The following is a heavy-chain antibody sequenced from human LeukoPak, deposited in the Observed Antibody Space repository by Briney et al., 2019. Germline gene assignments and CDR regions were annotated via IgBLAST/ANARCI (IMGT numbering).Heavy chain of an antibody. CDR1: GFIFNSYS. CDR2: IISSSSYK. J-gene: IGHJ3*02. Sequence: PGGSLRLSCAASGFIFNSYSMNWVRQAPGKGLEWVSDIISSSSYKFNADSVKGRFTISGDNARNLLYLQMNSLRAEDTAVYYCVRDNRDAFDIWGQGTMVTVSS. V-gene: IGHV3-21*01. CDR3: VRDNRDAFDI.